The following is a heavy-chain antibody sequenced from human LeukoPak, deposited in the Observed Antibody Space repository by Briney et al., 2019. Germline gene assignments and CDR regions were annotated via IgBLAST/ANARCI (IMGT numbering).Heavy chain of an antibody. V-gene: IGHV3-33*06. CDR3: AKDNRGGWSGYFDN. Sequence: GGSLRLSCAASGFSLSSYGMHWVRQAPGKGMEWVAVIWHDGSAEFYVDSVKGRFSISRDDSKNTLYLQMNSLRVEDTALYYCAKDNRGGWSGYFDNWGHGTLVTVSS. J-gene: IGHJ4*01. D-gene: IGHD6-19*01. CDR1: GFSLSSYG. CDR2: IWHDGSAE.